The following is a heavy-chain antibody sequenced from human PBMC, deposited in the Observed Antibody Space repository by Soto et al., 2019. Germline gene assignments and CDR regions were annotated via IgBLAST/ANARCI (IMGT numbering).Heavy chain of an antibody. D-gene: IGHD3-16*01. V-gene: IGHV4-59*01. Sequence: PSETLSLTCTVSAASFSKYYWTWIRQPPGKGLEWIGYVYFNGNTNYNPSLKRRVSISIDTSKNQISLTLNSVTAADTAVYYCASVTFGGVVMANWGQGTLVTVX. J-gene: IGHJ4*02. CDR1: AASFSKYY. CDR2: VYFNGNT. CDR3: ASVTFGGVVMAN.